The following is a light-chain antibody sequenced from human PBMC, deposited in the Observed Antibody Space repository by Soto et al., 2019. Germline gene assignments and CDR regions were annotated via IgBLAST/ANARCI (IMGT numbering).Light chain of an antibody. CDR1: SNDIGNYNY. CDR2: EVS. V-gene: IGLV2-14*01. J-gene: IGLJ1*01. CDR3: TSYTTISTLYV. Sequence: QSALTQPASGSGSPGQSITISCTGTSNDIGNYNYVSWYQQHPGKAPKVMIYEVSNRPSGISNRFSGSKSGNTASLTISGLQAEDEADYYCTSYTTISTLYVFGSGTKVTVL.